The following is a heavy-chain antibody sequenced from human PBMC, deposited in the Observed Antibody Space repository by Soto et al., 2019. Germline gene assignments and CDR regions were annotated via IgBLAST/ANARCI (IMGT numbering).Heavy chain of an antibody. V-gene: IGHV3-21*01. CDR3: AIFDGSGPLNYYYGMDV. CDR2: ISSSSSYI. CDR1: GFTFSSYS. J-gene: IGHJ6*02. Sequence: EVQLVESGGGLVKPGGSLRLSCAASGFTFSSYSMNWVRQAPGKGLEWVSSISSSSSYIYYADSVKGRFTISRDNAKNSLYLQMNSLRAEDTAVYYCAIFDGSGPLNYYYGMDVWGQGTTVTVSS. D-gene: IGHD3-10*01.